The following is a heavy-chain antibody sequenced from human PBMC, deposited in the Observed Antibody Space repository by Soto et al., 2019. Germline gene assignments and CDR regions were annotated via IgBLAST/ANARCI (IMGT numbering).Heavy chain of an antibody. J-gene: IGHJ3*02. CDR3: ATEVTLRAFDI. D-gene: IGHD5-18*01. Sequence: EVQLVESGGGLVQPGGSLRLSCAASGFTFTTYWMTWVRQAPGKGLEWVANIKQDGSEKYCVDSVKGRFTISRDNAKNALYLQMNSMRDEDAAVYYCATEVTLRAFDIWGQGTMVTVSS. CDR1: GFTFTTYW. CDR2: IKQDGSEK. V-gene: IGHV3-7*04.